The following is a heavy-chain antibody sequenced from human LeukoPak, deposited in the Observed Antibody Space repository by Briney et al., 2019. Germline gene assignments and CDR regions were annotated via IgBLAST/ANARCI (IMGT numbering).Heavy chain of an antibody. CDR3: ARRCRSNSCLQS. J-gene: IGHJ5*02. Sequence: GGSLRLSCAASGFTFSSYEMNWVRQAPGKGLEWVSYISSSGSTIYYADSVKGRFTISRDNAKNSLYLQMNSLRAEDTAVYYCARRCRSNSCLQSWGQGTLVTVSS. V-gene: IGHV3-48*03. CDR1: GFTFSSYE. D-gene: IGHD2-2*01. CDR2: ISSSGSTI.